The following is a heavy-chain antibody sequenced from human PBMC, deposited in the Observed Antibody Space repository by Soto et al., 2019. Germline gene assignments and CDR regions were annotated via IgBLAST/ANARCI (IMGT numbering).Heavy chain of an antibody. Sequence: GASVKVSCKASGGTFSSYAISWVRQAPGQGLEWMGGIIPIFGTANYAQKFQGRVTITADESTSTAYMELSSLRSEDTAVYYCARSSMVRGVIITFFDYWGQGTLVTVSS. V-gene: IGHV1-69*13. J-gene: IGHJ4*02. CDR1: GGTFSSYA. D-gene: IGHD3-10*01. CDR3: ARSSMVRGVIITFFDY. CDR2: IIPIFGTA.